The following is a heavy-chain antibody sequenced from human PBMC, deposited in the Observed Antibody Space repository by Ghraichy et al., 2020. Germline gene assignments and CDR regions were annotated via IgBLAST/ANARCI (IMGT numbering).Heavy chain of an antibody. V-gene: IGHV3-15*01. CDR3: TTDPRVVGDFDY. J-gene: IGHJ4*02. CDR1: GFTFSNAW. D-gene: IGHD2-15*01. Sequence: GGSLRLSCAASGFTFSNAWMSWVRQAPGKGLEWVGRIKSKTDGGTTDYAAPVKGRFTISRDDSKNTLYLQMNSLKTEDTAVYYCTTDPRVVGDFDYWGQGTLVTVSS. CDR2: IKSKTDGGTT.